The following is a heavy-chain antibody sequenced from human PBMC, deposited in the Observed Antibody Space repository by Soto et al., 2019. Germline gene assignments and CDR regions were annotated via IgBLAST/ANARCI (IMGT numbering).Heavy chain of an antibody. V-gene: IGHV4-30-4*01. CDR3: ARVSAGAAAGWPQYYYYGMDV. J-gene: IGHJ6*02. CDR2: IYYSGST. CDR1: GGSISSGDYY. D-gene: IGHD6-13*01. Sequence: QVQLQESGPGLVKPSQTLSLTCTVSGGSISSGDYYWSWIRQPPGKGLEWIGYIYYSGSTYYNPSLKSRVTISVDTSKNQFSLKLSSVTAADTAVYYCARVSAGAAAGWPQYYYYGMDVWGQGTTVTVSS.